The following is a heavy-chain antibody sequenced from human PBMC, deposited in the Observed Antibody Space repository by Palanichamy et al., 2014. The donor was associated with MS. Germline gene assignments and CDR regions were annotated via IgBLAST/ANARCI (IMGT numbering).Heavy chain of an antibody. Sequence: QQQLQESGPGLVKPSETPSLTCTVSGVSIGGSSYYWGWIRQPPGRGLEWIGNIFYSGNTDYNPSLKSRVSISVDTSKNQFSLKLSSVTAADTAVYYCASRLFSSLDYWGQGTLVTVSS. CDR1: GVSIGGSSYY. CDR3: ASRLFSSLDY. V-gene: IGHV4-39*01. J-gene: IGHJ4*02. D-gene: IGHD3-3*02. CDR2: IFYSGNT.